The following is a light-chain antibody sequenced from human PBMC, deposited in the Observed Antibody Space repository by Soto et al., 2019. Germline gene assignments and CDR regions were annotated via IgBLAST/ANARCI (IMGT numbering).Light chain of an antibody. V-gene: IGKV3-20*01. CDR3: QQYGSSPWT. Sequence: EIVLTQSPGTLSLSPGERATLSCRASQSVSSSYLAWYQQKPGQAPILLIFGASSRATGIPDRFSGSGSGTDFTLTISRLEPEDFEVYYCQQYGSSPWTFGQGTKVEIK. CDR2: GAS. J-gene: IGKJ1*01. CDR1: QSVSSSY.